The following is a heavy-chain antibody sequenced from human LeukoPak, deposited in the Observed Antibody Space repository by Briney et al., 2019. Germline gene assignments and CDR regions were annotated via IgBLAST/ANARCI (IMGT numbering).Heavy chain of an antibody. CDR1: GFTFSSYA. CDR2: ISYDGSNK. V-gene: IGHV3-30*04. CDR3: ARRTQPYYFDY. Sequence: GGSLRLSCAASGFTFSSYAMHWVRQAPGKGLEWVAVISYDGSNKYYADSEKGRFTISRDNSKNTLYLQMNSLRAEDTAVYYCARRTQPYYFDYWGQGTLVTVSS. J-gene: IGHJ4*02. D-gene: IGHD6-13*01.